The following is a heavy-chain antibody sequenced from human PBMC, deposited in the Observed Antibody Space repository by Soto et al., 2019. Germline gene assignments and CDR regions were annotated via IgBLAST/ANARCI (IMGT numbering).Heavy chain of an antibody. Sequence: GESLKISCEGSGYRFSSYWIAWVRQVPGKGLEWMGISYSDDSGTRYSPSFRGQVTISADKSVNTAYLQWSSLKASDNAIYYCARHGKGGGSYLMVFDYWSQGARVTVSS. CDR1: GYRFSSYW. V-gene: IGHV5-51*01. CDR2: SYSDDSGT. J-gene: IGHJ4*02. CDR3: ARHGKGGGSYLMVFDY. D-gene: IGHD1-26*01.